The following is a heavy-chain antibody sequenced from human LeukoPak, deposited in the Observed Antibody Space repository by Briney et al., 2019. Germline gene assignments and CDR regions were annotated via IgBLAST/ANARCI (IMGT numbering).Heavy chain of an antibody. J-gene: IGHJ3*01. Sequence: ASVKVSCKPSGYTFTGYYIHWVRQAPGQGLEWMAWINPSSGATTYALKFQDRVTVTWDTSIRTVYLELSSLISDDSALYYCATLLPATRAPRYAFDVWGRGTMVTVSS. CDR3: ATLLPATRAPRYAFDV. CDR1: GYTFTGYY. V-gene: IGHV1-2*02. CDR2: INPSSGAT. D-gene: IGHD1-26*01.